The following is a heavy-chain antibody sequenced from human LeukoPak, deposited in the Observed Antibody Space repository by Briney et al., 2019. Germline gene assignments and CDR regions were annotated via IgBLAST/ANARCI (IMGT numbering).Heavy chain of an antibody. CDR2: INPNSGGT. CDR3: ARDQPRIAAAADAFDI. Sequence: ASVKVPCKASGYTFTGYYMHWVRQAPGQGLEWMGWINPNSGGTNYAQKFQGRVTMTRDTSISTAYMELSRLRSDDTAVYYCARDQPRIAAAADAFDIWGQGTMVTVSS. D-gene: IGHD6-13*01. V-gene: IGHV1-2*02. CDR1: GYTFTGYY. J-gene: IGHJ3*02.